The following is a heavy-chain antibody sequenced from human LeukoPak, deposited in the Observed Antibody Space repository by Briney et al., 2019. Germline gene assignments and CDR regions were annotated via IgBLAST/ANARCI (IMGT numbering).Heavy chain of an antibody. CDR1: GFTFSGYS. Sequence: GGSLRLSCAASGFTFSGYSMNWVRQAPGKGLEWVSSISSSSSYIYYADSVKGRFTISRDNAKSSLYLQMNSLRAEDTAVYYCARSPAALCFDYWGQGTLVTVSS. J-gene: IGHJ4*02. CDR2: ISSSSSYI. CDR3: ARSPAALCFDY. V-gene: IGHV3-21*01. D-gene: IGHD2-2*01.